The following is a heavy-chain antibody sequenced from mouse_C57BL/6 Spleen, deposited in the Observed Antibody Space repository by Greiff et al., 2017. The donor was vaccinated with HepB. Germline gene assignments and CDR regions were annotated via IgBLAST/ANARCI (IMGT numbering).Heavy chain of an antibody. J-gene: IGHJ4*01. Sequence: VQLKQPGAELVKPGASVKLSCKASGYTFTSYWMHWVKQRPGQGLEWIGMIHPNSGSTNYNEKFKSKATLTVDKSSSTAYMQLSSLTSEDSAVYYCARSGLYAMDYWGQGTSVTVSS. CDR1: GYTFTSYW. CDR2: IHPNSGST. CDR3: ARSGLYAMDY. V-gene: IGHV1-64*01. D-gene: IGHD3-1*01.